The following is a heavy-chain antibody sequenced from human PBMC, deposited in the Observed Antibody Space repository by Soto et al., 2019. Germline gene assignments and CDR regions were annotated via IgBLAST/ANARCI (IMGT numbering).Heavy chain of an antibody. J-gene: IGHJ4*02. D-gene: IGHD4-17*01. CDR2: ISYDGSNK. CDR3: AKDRDGDYVFDY. Sequence: QVQLVESGGGVVQPGRSLRLSCAASGFTFSSYGMHWVRQAPGKGLEWVAVISYDGSNKYYADSVKGRFTISRDNSKHTLYLQMNSLRAEDTAVYYCAKDRDGDYVFDYWGQGTLVTVSS. CDR1: GFTFSSYG. V-gene: IGHV3-30*18.